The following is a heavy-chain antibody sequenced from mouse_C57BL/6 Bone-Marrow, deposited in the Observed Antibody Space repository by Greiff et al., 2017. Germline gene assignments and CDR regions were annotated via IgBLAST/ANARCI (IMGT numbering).Heavy chain of an antibody. D-gene: IGHD2-3*01. CDR1: GYTFTSYW. Sequence: QVQLQQPGAELVKPGASVKLSCKASGYTFTSYWMHWVKQRPGQGLEWIGMIHPNSGSTNYNEKFKSKATLTVDKSSSTAYMQLSSLTSEDTAVYYCAKKIDGYNVLLAMDYWGQGTSVTVSS. J-gene: IGHJ4*01. CDR3: AKKIDGYNVLLAMDY. CDR2: IHPNSGST. V-gene: IGHV1-64*01.